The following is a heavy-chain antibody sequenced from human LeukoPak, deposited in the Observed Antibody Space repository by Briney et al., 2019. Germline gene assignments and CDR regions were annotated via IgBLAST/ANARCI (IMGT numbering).Heavy chain of an antibody. D-gene: IGHD2-15*01. J-gene: IGHJ4*02. CDR1: GGTFSSYA. CDR2: IIPIFGTA. V-gene: IGHV1-69*13. CDR3: ATGYCSGGGCYFGAFDY. Sequence: ASVKVSCKASGGTFSSYAISWVRQAPGQGLEWMGGIIPIFGTANYAQKFQGRVTITADESTSTAYMELSSLRSEDTAVYYCATGYCSGGGCYFGAFDYWGQGTLVTVSS.